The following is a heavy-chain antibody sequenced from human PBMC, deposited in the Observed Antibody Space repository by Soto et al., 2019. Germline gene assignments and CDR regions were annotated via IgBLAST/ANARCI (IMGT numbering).Heavy chain of an antibody. Sequence: QVQLQESGPGLVKPSETLSLTCTVSGGSISSYYWSWIRQPPGKGLEWSGYIYYSGSTNYNPSLNSRVTISVDTSKNQFSLKLSSVTAADTAVYYCAISSFPYYYYGMDVWGQGTTVTVSS. V-gene: IGHV4-59*01. J-gene: IGHJ6*02. CDR2: IYYSGST. CDR3: AISSFPYYYYGMDV. CDR1: GGSISSYY. D-gene: IGHD1-26*01.